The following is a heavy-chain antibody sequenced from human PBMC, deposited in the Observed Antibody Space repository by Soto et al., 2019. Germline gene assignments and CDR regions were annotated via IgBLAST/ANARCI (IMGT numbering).Heavy chain of an antibody. CDR3: ARQHFHSTSYGFDY. CDR1: GYTFTTYG. D-gene: IGHD3-3*02. V-gene: IGHV1-18*04. J-gene: IGHJ4*02. CDR2: ISAYNGNT. Sequence: QVQVVQSGAEMKKPGASVKVSCKASGYTFTTYGISWVRQAPGQGLEWMGWISAYNGNTHNAPKLHGTVNITKPRPTSSAKVELMTLKSADTAVYYSARQHFHSTSYGFDYLGQAALLPISS.